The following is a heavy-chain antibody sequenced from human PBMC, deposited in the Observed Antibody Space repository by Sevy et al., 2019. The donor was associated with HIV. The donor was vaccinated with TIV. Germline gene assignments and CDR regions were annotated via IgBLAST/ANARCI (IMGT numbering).Heavy chain of an antibody. D-gene: IGHD6-25*01. CDR3: ARNLSPSGAFDI. V-gene: IGHV3-23*01. Sequence: GGSLRLSCAASGFTFSSYAMNWVRQAPGKGLEWVSTISGGGGNTYYADSVKGRFTISRDNSKNTLSLQMTSLRAEDTAVYYCARNLSPSGAFDIWGQGTRVTVSS. J-gene: IGHJ3*02. CDR2: ISGGGGNT. CDR1: GFTFSSYA.